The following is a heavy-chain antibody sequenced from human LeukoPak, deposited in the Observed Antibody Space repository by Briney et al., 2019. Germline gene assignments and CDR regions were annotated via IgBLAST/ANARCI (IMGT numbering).Heavy chain of an antibody. CDR3: TTVFRGVIISGFDY. V-gene: IGHV3-15*01. CDR1: GFTFSDAW. Sequence: GGSLRLSCAASGFTFSDAWMSWVRQAPGKGLEWVGRIKSKTDGGTTDYAAPVKGRFTISRDDSKNTLYLQMNSLKTEDTAVYYCTTVFRGVIISGFDYWGQGTLVTVSS. CDR2: IKSKTDGGTT. J-gene: IGHJ4*02. D-gene: IGHD3-10*01.